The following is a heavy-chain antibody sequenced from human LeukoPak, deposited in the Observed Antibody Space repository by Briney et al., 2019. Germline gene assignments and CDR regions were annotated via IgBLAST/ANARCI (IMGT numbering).Heavy chain of an antibody. Sequence: GGSLRLSCAASGFTFSSYGMHWVRQAPGKGLEWVAFIHYDGSNKYYADSVRGRFTTSRDNAKNTLYLQMNSLRAEDTAVYYCATEMATNPAFDYWGQGTLVTVSS. D-gene: IGHD5-24*01. CDR3: ATEMATNPAFDY. V-gene: IGHV3-30*02. CDR2: IHYDGSNK. CDR1: GFTFSSYG. J-gene: IGHJ4*02.